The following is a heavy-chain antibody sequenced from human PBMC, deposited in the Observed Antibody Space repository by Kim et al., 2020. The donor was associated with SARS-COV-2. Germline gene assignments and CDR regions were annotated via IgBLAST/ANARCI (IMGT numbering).Heavy chain of an antibody. D-gene: IGHD5-12*01. J-gene: IGHJ6*02. CDR2: ISWNSGSI. CDR3: VKDIKPPRYSGYFYYGMDV. Sequence: GGSLRLSCAASGFTLGDYTIHWVRQAPGKGLKWVSGISWNSGSIGYADSVKGRFTISRDNAKNSLYLQMNSLRVEDTALYYCVKDIKPPRYSGYFYYGMDVWGQGTTVTVSS. CDR1: GFTLGDYT. V-gene: IGHV3-9*01.